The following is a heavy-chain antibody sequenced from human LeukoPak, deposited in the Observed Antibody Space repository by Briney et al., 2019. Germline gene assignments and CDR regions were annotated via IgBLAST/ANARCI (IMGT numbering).Heavy chain of an antibody. CDR1: GGSIGSYY. CDR2: IYYSGST. J-gene: IGHJ4*02. Sequence: PSETLSLTCTVSGGSIGSYYWSWIRQPPGKGLEWIGYIYYSGSTNYNPSLKSRVTISVDTSKNQFSLKLSSVTAADTAVYYCARVGSSTNGEIDYWGQGTLVTVSS. V-gene: IGHV4-59*01. D-gene: IGHD2-2*01. CDR3: ARVGSSTNGEIDY.